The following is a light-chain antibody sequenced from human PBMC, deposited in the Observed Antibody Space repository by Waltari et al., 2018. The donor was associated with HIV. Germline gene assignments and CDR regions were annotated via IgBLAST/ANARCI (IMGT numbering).Light chain of an antibody. CDR2: QDG. CDR1: KLGDKY. V-gene: IGLV3-1*01. CDR3: QAWDSSTYV. Sequence: SYELTQPPSVSVSPGQPASITCSGAKLGDKYACWYQQKPGQSPVLVIYQDGKRPSGIPERFSGSNSGNTATLTISGTQAMDEADYYCQAWDSSTYVFGTGTKVTVL. J-gene: IGLJ1*01.